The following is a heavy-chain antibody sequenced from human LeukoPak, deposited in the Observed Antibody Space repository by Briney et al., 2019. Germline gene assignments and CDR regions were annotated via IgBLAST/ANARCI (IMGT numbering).Heavy chain of an antibody. Sequence: GGSLRLSCAASGFTFSSHRMLWVRQAPGQGLEWVAYVSTSSTTIQYADSVKGRFTISRDDAKNSLSLQMNSLRVEDTAVYYCARVIAIHTVTPFDHWGQGTLVTVSS. CDR2: VSTSSTTI. CDR3: ARVIAIHTVTPFDH. J-gene: IGHJ4*02. V-gene: IGHV3-48*04. CDR1: GFTFSSHR. D-gene: IGHD4-11*01.